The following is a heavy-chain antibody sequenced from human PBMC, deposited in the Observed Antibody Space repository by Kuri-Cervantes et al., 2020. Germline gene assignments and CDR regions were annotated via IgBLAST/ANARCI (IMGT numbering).Heavy chain of an antibody. Sequence: GEALNIPRAASGFIFSDYYMSWIRQAPGKGLEWVSYISSSGSTIYYADSVKGRFTISRDNAKNSLYLQMNSLRAEDTAVYYCARDLRFTMVRRVIRQFDYWGQGTLVTVSS. CDR2: ISSSGSTI. D-gene: IGHD3-10*01. J-gene: IGHJ4*02. CDR1: GFIFSDYY. CDR3: ARDLRFTMVRRVIRQFDY. V-gene: IGHV3-11*01.